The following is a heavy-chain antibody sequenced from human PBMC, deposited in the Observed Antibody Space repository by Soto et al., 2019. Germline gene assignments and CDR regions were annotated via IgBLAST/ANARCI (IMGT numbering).Heavy chain of an antibody. CDR3: AKDRAANDAFDI. J-gene: IGHJ3*02. D-gene: IGHD3-10*01. V-gene: IGHV3-23*01. Sequence: PGGSLRLSCVASEFIFSDYAMSWVRQAPGKGPEWVSVIGGDGYKPEYADSVKGRFTVSRDNSKKMLYPQMNSLRVEYSSVYYCAKDRAANDAFDIWGQGTMVTVSS. CDR1: EFIFSDYA. CDR2: IGGDGYKP.